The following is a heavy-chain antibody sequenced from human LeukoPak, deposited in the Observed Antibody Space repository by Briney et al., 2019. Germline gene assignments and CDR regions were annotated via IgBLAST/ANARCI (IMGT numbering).Heavy chain of an antibody. CDR1: GFTFGDYA. CDR2: IRSKAYGGTT. D-gene: IGHD6-13*01. CDR3: TTRIAAAVDY. J-gene: IGHJ4*02. V-gene: IGHV3-49*04. Sequence: GGSLRLSCTASGFTFGDYAMSWVRQAPGKGLEWVGFIRSKAYGGTTEYAASVKGRFTISRDDSKSIAYLQMNSLKTEDTAVYYCTTRIAAAVDYWGQGTLVTVSS.